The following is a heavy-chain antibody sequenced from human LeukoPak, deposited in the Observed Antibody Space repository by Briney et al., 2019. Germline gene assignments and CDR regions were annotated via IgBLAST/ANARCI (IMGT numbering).Heavy chain of an antibody. J-gene: IGHJ4*02. CDR3: ASHSSGWAPYYFDY. Sequence: SETLSLTCAVYGGSFSGYYWSWTRQPPGKGLEWIGEINHSGSTNYNPSLKSRVTISVDKSKNQFSLKLSSVTAADTAVYYCASHSSGWAPYYFDYWGQGTLVTVSS. CDR1: GGSFSGYY. D-gene: IGHD6-19*01. V-gene: IGHV4-34*01. CDR2: INHSGST.